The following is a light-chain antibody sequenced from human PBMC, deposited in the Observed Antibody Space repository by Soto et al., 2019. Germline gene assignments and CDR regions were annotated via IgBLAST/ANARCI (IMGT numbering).Light chain of an antibody. Sequence: QSVLTQPPSVSGAPGQRVTISCTGSSSNIGAGYDVHWYQQLPGTAPKLLIYGNSNRPSGVPDRFSGSKSGTSASLAITGLYAEDAADYYCQSYASSLSYVFGTGTKLTVL. CDR3: QSYASSLSYV. CDR1: SSNIGAGYD. V-gene: IGLV1-40*01. J-gene: IGLJ1*01. CDR2: GNS.